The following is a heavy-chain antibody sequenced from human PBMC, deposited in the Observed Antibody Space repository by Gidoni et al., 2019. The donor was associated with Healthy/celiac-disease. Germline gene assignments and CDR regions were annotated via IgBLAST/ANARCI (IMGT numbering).Heavy chain of an antibody. V-gene: IGHV1-2*02. Sequence: QLQLVQSGAELTKPGASVKVSCKASCKTFTGYYMHWVRQAPGQGLEWMGWINPNSGGTNYAQKFQGRVTMTRDTSISTAYMELSRLRSDDTAVYYCARGKWFGESNDYWGQGTLVTVSS. CDR1: CKTFTGYY. J-gene: IGHJ4*02. CDR2: INPNSGGT. D-gene: IGHD3-10*01. CDR3: ARGKWFGESNDY.